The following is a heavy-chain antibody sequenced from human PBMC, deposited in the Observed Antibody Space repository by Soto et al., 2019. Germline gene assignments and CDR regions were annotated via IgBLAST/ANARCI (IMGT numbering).Heavy chain of an antibody. CDR3: GTGSSWTKVES. V-gene: IGHV1-69*01. CDR1: GGTLSRSA. CDR2: IIPIFGPA. Sequence: QVQLVQSGAEVKKPGSSVKVSCKASGGTLSRSAISWVRQAPGQGPEWMGGIIPIFGPAIYAQKFRGRVSIIADESTRTAYMEMSSLRAEDTAVYYCGTGSSWTKVESWGQGTLVTVSS. D-gene: IGHD6-13*01. J-gene: IGHJ4*02.